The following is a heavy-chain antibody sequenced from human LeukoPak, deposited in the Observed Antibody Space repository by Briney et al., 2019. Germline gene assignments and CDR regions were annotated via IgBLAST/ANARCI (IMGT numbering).Heavy chain of an antibody. Sequence: SVKVSCKASGGSFSTNTISWVRPAPGQGPEWMGRIIPVLGTAEYAEKFKGRVTILADKSTSTAYMELSSLKSEDTALYYCARGKGFVRHFDYWGQGTLVTVS. D-gene: IGHD2-8*01. CDR2: IIPVLGTA. V-gene: IGHV1-69*08. J-gene: IGHJ4*02. CDR1: GGSFSTNT. CDR3: ARGKGFVRHFDY.